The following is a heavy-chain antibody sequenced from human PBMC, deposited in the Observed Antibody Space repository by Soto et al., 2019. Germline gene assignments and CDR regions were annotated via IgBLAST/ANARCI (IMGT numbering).Heavy chain of an antibody. CDR2: IYYSGST. J-gene: IGHJ6*02. Sequence: SETLSLTCTVSGGSISSYYWSWIRQPPGKGLEWIGYIYYSGSTNYNPSLKSRVTISVDTSKNQFSLKLSSVTAADTAVYYCARSVPYYDFWSGYYPYYYGMDVWGQGITVTVSS. CDR1: GGSISSYY. CDR3: ARSVPYYDFWSGYYPYYYGMDV. V-gene: IGHV4-59*01. D-gene: IGHD3-3*01.